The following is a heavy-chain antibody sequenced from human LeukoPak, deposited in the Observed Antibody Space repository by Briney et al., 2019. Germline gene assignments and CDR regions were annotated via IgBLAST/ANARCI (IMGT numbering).Heavy chain of an antibody. CDR1: GGSISSYY. CDR2: IYYSGST. J-gene: IGHJ4*02. CDR3: ARGGTGTTSPFGY. D-gene: IGHD1-7*01. Sequence: SETLSLTCTVSGGSISSYYWSWIRQPPGKGLEWIGYIYYSGSTNYNPSLKSRVTISVDTSKNQFSLKLSSVTAADTAVYYCARGGTGTTSPFGYWGQGTLVTVSS. V-gene: IGHV4-59*01.